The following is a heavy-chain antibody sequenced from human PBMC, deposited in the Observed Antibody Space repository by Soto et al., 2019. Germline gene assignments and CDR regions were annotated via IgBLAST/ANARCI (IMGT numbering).Heavy chain of an antibody. CDR1: GYTFTGNY. Sequence: GASVKVSCKASGYTFTGNYMHWVRQATGQGLEWMGWINPNSGGTNYAQKFQGRVTMTRDTSISTAYMELSRLRSDETAVYYCARDFRPDISTNWFDPWGQGTLVTVSS. J-gene: IGHJ5*02. CDR2: INPNSGGT. CDR3: ARDFRPDISTNWFDP. V-gene: IGHV1-2*02. D-gene: IGHD3-9*01.